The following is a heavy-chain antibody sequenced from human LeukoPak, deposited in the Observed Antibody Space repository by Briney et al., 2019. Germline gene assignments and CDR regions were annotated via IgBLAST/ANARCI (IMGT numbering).Heavy chain of an antibody. V-gene: IGHV3-23*01. Sequence: GGSLRLSCAASGFTFNNYAMHWVRQAPGKGLEWVSAISGSGGSTYYADSVKGRFTISRDNSKNTLYLQMNSLRAEDTAVYYCASAPSGQLLFGYWGQGTLVTVSS. CDR2: ISGSGGST. CDR1: GFTFNNYA. J-gene: IGHJ4*02. D-gene: IGHD2-2*01. CDR3: ASAPSGQLLFGY.